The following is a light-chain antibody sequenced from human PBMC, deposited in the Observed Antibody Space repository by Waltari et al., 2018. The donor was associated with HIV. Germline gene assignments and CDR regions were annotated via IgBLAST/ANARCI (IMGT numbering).Light chain of an antibody. CDR3: CSYAGSYSWV. Sequence: QSALTQPRSVSGSPGQSVTISCTGTSSDVGGYNYVSWYQQHPGKAPKLMIYDGSKRPAGVPGCFAGSKSGNTASLTICVLQAEDEADYYCCSYAGSYSWVFGGGTKLTVL. CDR2: DGS. CDR1: SSDVGGYNY. V-gene: IGLV2-11*01. J-gene: IGLJ3*02.